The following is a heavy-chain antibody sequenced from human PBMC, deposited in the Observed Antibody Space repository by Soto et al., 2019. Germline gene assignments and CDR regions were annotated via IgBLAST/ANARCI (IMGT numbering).Heavy chain of an antibody. J-gene: IGHJ4*02. CDR3: ARGRYGDY. V-gene: IGHV1-18*01. CDR1: GYTFTSYG. CDR2: ISAHNGNT. Sequence: QVHLVQSGAEVKKPGASVKVSCKCSGYTFTSYGITWVRQAPGQGLEWMGWISAHNGNTGYAQRLQGRDTVTRDTSTSKGYMELSSLRSDDTAVYYCARGRYGDYWGQGARVTVSS. D-gene: IGHD1-1*01.